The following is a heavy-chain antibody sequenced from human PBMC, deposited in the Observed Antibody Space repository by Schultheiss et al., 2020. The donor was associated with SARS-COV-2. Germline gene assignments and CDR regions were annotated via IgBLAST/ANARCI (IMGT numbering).Heavy chain of an antibody. Sequence: GESLKISCAASGFTFSSYAMHWVRQAPGKGLEWVAVISYDGSNKYYADSVKGRFTISRDNSKNTLYLQMNSLRAEDTAVYYCAKDSRYCSSTSCYLSGIDYWGQGTLVTVSS. CDR2: ISYDGSNK. J-gene: IGHJ4*02. CDR3: AKDSRYCSSTSCYLSGIDY. CDR1: GFTFSSYA. V-gene: IGHV3-30*04. D-gene: IGHD2-2*01.